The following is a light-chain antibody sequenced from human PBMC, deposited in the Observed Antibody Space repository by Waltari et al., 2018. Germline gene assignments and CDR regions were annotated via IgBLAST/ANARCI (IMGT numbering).Light chain of an antibody. V-gene: IGKV1-33*01. Sequence: DIHMTQFPSSLSASVGGRVTITCQATQDIRNHLNWYQQKPGKAPKLLVYDASRLQSGVPSRFGGSRSRTYFPSTISSLQAEEAATYYCQQYDELPLTFVGGTKVDI. CDR1: QDIRNH. J-gene: IGKJ4*01. CDR3: QQYDELPLT. CDR2: DAS.